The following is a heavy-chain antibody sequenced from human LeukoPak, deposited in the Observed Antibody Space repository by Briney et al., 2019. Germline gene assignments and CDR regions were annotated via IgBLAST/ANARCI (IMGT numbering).Heavy chain of an antibody. CDR1: GFTFDDYG. J-gene: IGHJ6*03. CDR3: ARDIAGRGYYYCMDV. CDR2: INWNGGST. Sequence: GGSLRLSCAASGFTFDDYGMSWVRQAPGKGLEWVSGINWNGGSTGYADSVKGRFTISRDNAKNSLYLQMNSLRGEDTALYYCARDIAGRGYYYCMDVWGKGTTVTVSS. V-gene: IGHV3-20*04. D-gene: IGHD6-6*01.